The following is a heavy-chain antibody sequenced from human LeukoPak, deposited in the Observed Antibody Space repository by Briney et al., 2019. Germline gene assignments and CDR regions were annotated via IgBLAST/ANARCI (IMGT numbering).Heavy chain of an antibody. CDR3: ARGDLDYGDVI. CDR2: ISSSSSYI. Sequence: GGSLRLSCAASGFTFSSYSMNWVRQAPGEGLEWVSSISSSSSYIYYADSVKGRFTISRDNAKNSLYLQMNSLRAEDTAVYYCARGDLDYGDVIWGQGTMVTVSS. D-gene: IGHD4-17*01. CDR1: GFTFSSYS. J-gene: IGHJ3*02. V-gene: IGHV3-21*01.